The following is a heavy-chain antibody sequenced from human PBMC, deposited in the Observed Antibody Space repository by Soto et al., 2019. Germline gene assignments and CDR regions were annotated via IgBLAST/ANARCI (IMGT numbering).Heavy chain of an antibody. CDR1: GYTFTGYY. D-gene: IGHD2-2*01. CDR2: INPNSGGT. CDR3: ARDWLGYCSSTSCPIDY. J-gene: IGHJ4*02. Sequence: ASVKVSCKASGYTFTGYYMHWVRQAPGQGLEWMGWINPNSGGTNYAQKFQGWVTMTRDTSISTAYMELSRLRSDDTAVYYCARDWLGYCSSTSCPIDYWGQGTLVTVSS. V-gene: IGHV1-2*04.